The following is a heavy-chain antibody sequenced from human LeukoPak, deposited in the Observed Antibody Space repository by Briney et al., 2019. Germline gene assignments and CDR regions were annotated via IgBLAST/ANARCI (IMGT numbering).Heavy chain of an antibody. D-gene: IGHD6-13*01. CDR2: ISGSGGST. CDR3: AKVASLSSSPLDY. J-gene: IGHJ4*02. CDR1: GFTFSSYA. V-gene: IGHV3-23*01. Sequence: GGSLRLSCAASGFTFSSYAMSWVRQAPGKGLEWVSAISGSGGSTYYADSVKGRFTISRDRSSNTLYLQMNSLRPEDTAVYHCAKVASLSSSPLDYWGQGTLVTVSS.